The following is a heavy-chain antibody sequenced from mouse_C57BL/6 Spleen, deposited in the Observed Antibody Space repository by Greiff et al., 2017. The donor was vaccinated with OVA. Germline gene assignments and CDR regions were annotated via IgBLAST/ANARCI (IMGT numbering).Heavy chain of an antibody. J-gene: IGHJ1*03. V-gene: IGHV1-82*01. Sequence: QVQLQQSGPELVKPGASVKISCKASGYAFSSSWMNWVKQRPGKGLEWIGRIYPGDGDTNYNGKFKGKATLTADKSSSTAYMQLSSLTSEDSAVYVGAIYYYGSSPHWYFDVWGTGTTVTVSS. CDR1: GYAFSSSW. CDR2: IYPGDGDT. D-gene: IGHD1-1*01. CDR3: AIYYYGSSPHWYFDV.